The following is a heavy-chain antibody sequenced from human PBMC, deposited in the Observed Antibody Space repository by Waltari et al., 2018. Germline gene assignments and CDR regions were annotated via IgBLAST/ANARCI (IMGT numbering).Heavy chain of an antibody. CDR1: GFTFGSYD. Sequence: EVQLVESGGGLVKPGGSLRLSCAASGFTFGSYDMNWVRQAPGKGVEWFSYINPSSNYIYYADSVNGRFTISRDNAKSSLYLQMNSLRAEDTAVYYCARWDVWGYFFDYWGQGTLVTVSS. V-gene: IGHV3-21*01. D-gene: IGHD7-27*01. CDR3: ARWDVWGYFFDY. CDR2: INPSSNYI. J-gene: IGHJ4*02.